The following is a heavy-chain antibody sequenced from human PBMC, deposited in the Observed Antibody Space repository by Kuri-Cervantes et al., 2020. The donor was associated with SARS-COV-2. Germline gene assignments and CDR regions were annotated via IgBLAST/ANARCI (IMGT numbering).Heavy chain of an antibody. CDR3: ARDLYYYESSVPEGYYYYGMDV. CDR1: GCTFSSYA. V-gene: IGHV1-69*06. J-gene: IGHJ6*02. D-gene: IGHD3-22*01. Sequence: SVKVSCKASGCTFSSYAISWGRQAPGQGPEWMGGIIPIFGTANYAQKFQGRVTITADKSTSTAYMELSSLRSEDTAVYYCARDLYYYESSVPEGYYYYGMDVWGQGTTVTVSS. CDR2: IIPIFGTA.